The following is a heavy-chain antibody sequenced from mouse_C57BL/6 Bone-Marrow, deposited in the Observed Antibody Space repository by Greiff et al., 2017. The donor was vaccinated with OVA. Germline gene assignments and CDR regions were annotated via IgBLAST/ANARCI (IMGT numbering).Heavy chain of an antibody. CDR2: IYPGSGNT. J-gene: IGHJ2*01. CDR1: GYTFTDYY. CDR3: ALYYDYDAYYFDY. Sequence: VQVVESGAELVRPGASVKLSCKASGYTFTDYYINWVKQRPGQGLEWIARIYPGSGNTYYNEKFKGKATLTAEKSSSTAYMQLSSLTSEDSAVYFCALYYDYDAYYFDYWGQGTTLTVSS. D-gene: IGHD2-4*01. V-gene: IGHV1-76*01.